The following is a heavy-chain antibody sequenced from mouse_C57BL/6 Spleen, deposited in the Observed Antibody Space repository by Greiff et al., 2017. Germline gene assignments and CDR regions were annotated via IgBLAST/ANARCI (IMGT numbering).Heavy chain of an antibody. Sequence: EVKLVESGGGLVKPGGSLKLSCAASGFTFSDYGMHWVRQAPEKGLEWVAYISSGSSTFYYADTVKGRFTISRDNAKNTLVLQMTSLRTEDTGMYYCARVGSHRYWYFDVWGKGTTVTVSS. CDR3: ARVGSHRYWYFDV. D-gene: IGHD1-1*01. J-gene: IGHJ1*03. CDR2: ISSGSSTF. CDR1: GFTFSDYG. V-gene: IGHV5-17*01.